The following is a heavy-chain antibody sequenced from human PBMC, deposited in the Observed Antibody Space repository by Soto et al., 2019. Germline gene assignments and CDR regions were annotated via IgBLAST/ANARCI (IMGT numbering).Heavy chain of an antibody. CDR2: ISKSDYT. J-gene: IGHJ4*02. CDR1: GFAFNNYG. V-gene: IGHV3-21*01. D-gene: IGHD2-2*01. CDR3: AREDSIIIPAVSDF. Sequence: GGSLRLSCTVSGFAFNNYGINWVRQAPGKGLEWVSSISKSDYTYYSDSVKGRFAISRDNAKSSVSLQMNTLRVEDTAVYYCAREDSIIIPAVSDFWGQGTLVTVS.